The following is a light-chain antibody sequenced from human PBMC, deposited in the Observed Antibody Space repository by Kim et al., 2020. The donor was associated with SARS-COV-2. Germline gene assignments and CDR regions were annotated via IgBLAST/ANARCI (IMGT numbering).Light chain of an antibody. CDR1: GNDIGSDRL. CDR2: EGS. V-gene: IGLV2-23*01. J-gene: IGLJ2*01. Sequence: GQSMTIDCTGTGNDIGSDRLISCDKQRPGEAPKRMIYEGSKRPSGVSPRCSGSKSGNTASLTISGLQAEDEAEYYCCSHAGGGTMLFGGGTQRTVL. CDR3: CSHAGGGTML.